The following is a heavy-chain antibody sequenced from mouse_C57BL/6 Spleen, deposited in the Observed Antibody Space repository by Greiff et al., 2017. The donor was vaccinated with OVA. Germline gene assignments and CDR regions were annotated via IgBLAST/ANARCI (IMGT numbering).Heavy chain of an antibody. J-gene: IGHJ2*01. CDR1: GYTFTSYW. CDR3: ARYTAQALDY. V-gene: IGHV1-72*01. D-gene: IGHD3-2*02. Sequence: QVQLQQPGAELVKPGASVKLSCTASGYTFTSYWMHWVKQRPGRGLEWLGRIDPNSGGTKYNEKFKSKATLTVDKPSSTAYMQLSSLTSEDSAVYYCARYTAQALDYWGQGTTLTVSS. CDR2: IDPNSGGT.